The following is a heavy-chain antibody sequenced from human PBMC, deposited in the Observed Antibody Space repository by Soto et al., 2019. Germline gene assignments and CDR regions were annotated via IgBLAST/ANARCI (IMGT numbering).Heavy chain of an antibody. CDR2: IYYSGST. V-gene: IGHV4-31*03. CDR3: ARSACSGGNCYWFLDY. J-gene: IGHJ4*02. CDR1: GASISSGNYY. D-gene: IGHD2-15*01. Sequence: PSETLSLTCTVSGASISSGNYYWSWIRQHPGKGLEWIGYIYYSGSTYSNPSLKSRVTISVDTSKNQFSLKMSSVTAADTAVYYCARSACSGGNCYWFLDYWGQGLLVTVSS.